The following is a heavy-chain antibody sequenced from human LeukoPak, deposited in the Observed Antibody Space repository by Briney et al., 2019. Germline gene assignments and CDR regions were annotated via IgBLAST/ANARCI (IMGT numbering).Heavy chain of an antibody. V-gene: IGHV4-39*07. CDR3: ARANYYDSSGYSRGAFDI. D-gene: IGHD3-22*01. CDR1: GGSISSSSYY. CDR2: IYYSGST. Sequence: SKTLSLTCTVSGGSISSSSYYWGWIRQPPGKGLEWIGSIYYSGSTYYNPSLKSRVTISVDTSKNQFSLKLSSVTAADTAVYYCARANYYDSSGYSRGAFDIWGQGTMVTVSS. J-gene: IGHJ3*02.